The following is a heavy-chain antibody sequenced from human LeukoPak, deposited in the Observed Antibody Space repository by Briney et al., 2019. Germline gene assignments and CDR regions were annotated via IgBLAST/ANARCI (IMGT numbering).Heavy chain of an antibody. J-gene: IGHJ5*02. D-gene: IGHD2-15*01. CDR3: ARGGLGYCSGGSCYPLTYNWFDP. CDR1: GHTFTDYY. CDR2: IYPNSGDT. Sequence: AASVKVSCKASGHTFTDYYIHWVRQAPGQGLEWMGWIYPNSGDTNYAQKFQGRVTMTRDTSVSTAYMELSSLRSEDTAVYYCARGGLGYCSGGSCYPLTYNWFDPWGQGTLVTVSS. V-gene: IGHV1-2*02.